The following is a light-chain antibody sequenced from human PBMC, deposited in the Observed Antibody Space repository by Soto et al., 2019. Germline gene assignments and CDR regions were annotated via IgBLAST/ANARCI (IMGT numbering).Light chain of an antibody. CDR3: QRYQNLWT. CDR1: QTIYSN. Sequence: IVMTQSPATLSVSPGERATLSCRAGQTIYSNVAWYQQRPGQAPRLLIYRASTRATGVPARFSGSGSGTEFTLTIGGLQSEDFALYYCQRYQNLWTFGQGTKVEIK. V-gene: IGKV3-15*01. CDR2: RAS. J-gene: IGKJ1*01.